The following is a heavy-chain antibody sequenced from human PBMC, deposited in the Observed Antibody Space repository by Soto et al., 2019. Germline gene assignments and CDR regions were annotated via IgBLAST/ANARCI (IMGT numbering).Heavy chain of an antibody. Sequence: QVNLVQSGAEVRKPGASVKVSCKGSGYTFTSYGIAWVRQAPGQGLEWMGWISAHNDNTNYAQKVQGRVTVTRDTSTSTAYMELRNLRSDDTAVYYCARGRYGDYWGQGALVTVPS. CDR1: GYTFTSYG. D-gene: IGHD1-1*01. CDR2: ISAHNDNT. CDR3: ARGRYGDY. J-gene: IGHJ4*02. V-gene: IGHV1-18*01.